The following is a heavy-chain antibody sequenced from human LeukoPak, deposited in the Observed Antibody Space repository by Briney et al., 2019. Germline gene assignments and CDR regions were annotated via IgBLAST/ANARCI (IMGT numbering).Heavy chain of an antibody. D-gene: IGHD2-15*01. CDR2: VYHSGSA. CDR3: ARDLRGIVAPPR. J-gene: IGHJ4*02. V-gene: IGHV4-4*02. CDR1: GDSISSPKW. Sequence: SGTLSLTCAVSGDSISSPKWWGWVRQPPGKGLEWIGEVYHSGSANYNPSVKSRVTISVDKSKNQFSLRLTSATAADTAVYYCARDLRGIVAPPRWGRGTLVSVSS.